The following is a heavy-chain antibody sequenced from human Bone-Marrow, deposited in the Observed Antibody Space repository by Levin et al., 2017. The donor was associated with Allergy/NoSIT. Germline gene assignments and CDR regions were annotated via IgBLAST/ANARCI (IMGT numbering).Heavy chain of an antibody. D-gene: IGHD4-17*01. CDR1: GFTFNNGW. CDR2: VYSETDGGAT. V-gene: IGHV3-15*01. CDR3: TTDYGDYLNPRAEY. J-gene: IGHJ4*02. Sequence: GGSLRLSCAVSGFTFNNGWMSWVRQAPGKGLEWVGRVYSETDGGATDYAAPVKDRFTISRHGSKNTLYLQINSLKTDDTAVYYCTTDYGDYLNPRAEYWGQGTLVTVSS.